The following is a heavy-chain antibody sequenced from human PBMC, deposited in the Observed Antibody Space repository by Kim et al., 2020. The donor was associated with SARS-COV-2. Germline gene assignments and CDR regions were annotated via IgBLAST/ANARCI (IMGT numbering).Heavy chain of an antibody. CDR2: INTSSTTI. CDR1: GFTFNIYS. CDR3: AKGIGYYASGTYYYFDS. D-gene: IGHD3-10*01. Sequence: GGSLRLSCAASGFTFNIYSMNWVRQAPGKGLEWVSYINTSSTTIYYADSVKGRFTISRDNAKNSLYLQMNSLRDDDTAVYYCAKGIGYYASGTYYYFDSWGRGTLVTVSS. V-gene: IGHV3-48*02. J-gene: IGHJ4*02.